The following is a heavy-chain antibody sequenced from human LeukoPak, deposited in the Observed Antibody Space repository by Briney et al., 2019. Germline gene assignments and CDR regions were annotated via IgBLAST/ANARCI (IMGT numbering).Heavy chain of an antibody. J-gene: IGHJ5*02. CDR3: ARGGGYCTNNVCPPWFDP. V-gene: IGHV4-34*01. CDR2: INHSGST. CDR1: GGSFSGDY. Sequence: PSETLSLTCAVYGGSFSGDYWSWIRQPPGKGLEWIGEINHSGSTHYSPSLKSRLSISVDPSKNQFSLKLSSVTAADTAVYYCARGGGYCTNNVCPPWFDPWGQGALVTVSS. D-gene: IGHD2-8*01.